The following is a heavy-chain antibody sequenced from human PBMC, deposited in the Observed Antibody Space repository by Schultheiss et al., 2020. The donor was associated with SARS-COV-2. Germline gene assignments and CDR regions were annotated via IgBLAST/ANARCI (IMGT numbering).Heavy chain of an antibody. CDR1: GASISTKSHY. Sequence: SETLSLTCTVSGASISTKSHYWGWIRQPPGKGLEWIGEINHSGSTNYNPSLKSRVTISVDTSKNQFSLKLSSVTAADTAVYYCAREPSYSSGGMDVWGQGTTVTVSS. CDR2: INHSGST. V-gene: IGHV4-39*07. D-gene: IGHD6-19*01. CDR3: AREPSYSSGGMDV. J-gene: IGHJ6*02.